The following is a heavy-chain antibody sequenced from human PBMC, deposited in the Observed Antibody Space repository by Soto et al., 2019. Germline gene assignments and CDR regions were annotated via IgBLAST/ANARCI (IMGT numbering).Heavy chain of an antibody. V-gene: IGHV4-59*01. CDR2: IYYSGNT. Sequence: SETLSLTCTVSGGSISSYYWSWIRQAPGKGLEWIGSIYYSGNTNYNPSLKSRVTISVDTSKNQFSLKMSSVTAADTAVYYCARLATRYYFDYWGQGTLVTVSS. J-gene: IGHJ4*02. D-gene: IGHD1-1*01. CDR1: GGSISSYY. CDR3: ARLATRYYFDY.